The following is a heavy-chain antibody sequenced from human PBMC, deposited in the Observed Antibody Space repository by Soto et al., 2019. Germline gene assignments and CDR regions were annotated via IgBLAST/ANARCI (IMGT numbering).Heavy chain of an antibody. CDR3: ARRRFCTNGVCPRDAFDI. Sequence: ASVKVSCKASGYTFTSYDINWVRQAAGQGIEWMGWMNPNTGNTGYAQKFQGRVTMTRNTSKTTAYMELSGLRSEDTAVYYCARRRFCTNGVCPRDAFDIWGQGTMVTVSS. D-gene: IGHD2-8*01. J-gene: IGHJ3*02. V-gene: IGHV1-8*01. CDR1: GYTFTSYD. CDR2: MNPNTGNT.